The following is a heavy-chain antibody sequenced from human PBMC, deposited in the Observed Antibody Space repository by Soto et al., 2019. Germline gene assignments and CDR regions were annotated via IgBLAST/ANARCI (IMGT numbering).Heavy chain of an antibody. CDR1: GFNFSRHT. J-gene: IGHJ5*02. CDR3: ARHPERIAEIGWFDT. Sequence: PGGSLRLSCAASGFNFSRHTMHWVRQAPGKGLEWVAGISDDGSNTYYADSVKGRFTISRDNAKNSLYLQMNSLRAEDTAVYYCARHPERIAEIGWFDTWGQGTLVTVSS. D-gene: IGHD6-13*01. CDR2: ISDDGSNT. V-gene: IGHV3-30-3*01.